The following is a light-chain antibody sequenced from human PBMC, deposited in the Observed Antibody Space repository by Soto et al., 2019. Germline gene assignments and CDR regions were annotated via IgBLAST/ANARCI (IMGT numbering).Light chain of an antibody. CDR2: DVT. J-gene: IGLJ1*01. Sequence: QSVLAQPASVSWSPGQSITMSCTGTSSDVGGYIYVSWYQQHPGKTPKLMIYDVTSRPSGVSYRFSGSKSGNTASLTISGLQAEDEADYYCSSYTTSSSYVFGTGTKVTVL. CDR3: SSYTTSSSYV. V-gene: IGLV2-14*01. CDR1: SSDVGGYIY.